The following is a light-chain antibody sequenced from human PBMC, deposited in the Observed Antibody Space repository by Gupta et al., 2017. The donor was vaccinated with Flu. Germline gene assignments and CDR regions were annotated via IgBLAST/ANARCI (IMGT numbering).Light chain of an antibody. V-gene: IGKV1-5*03. Sequence: DIQLTQSPSTLSASVGDRVTITCRASQTIDSWLAWYQKKPGRAPKFLIYKASRLETGVPSRFSGSGSGTEFSLTISRLQPDDFATYYCQQERSSPWTFGQGTKVEIK. J-gene: IGKJ1*01. CDR3: QQERSSPWT. CDR2: KAS. CDR1: QTIDSW.